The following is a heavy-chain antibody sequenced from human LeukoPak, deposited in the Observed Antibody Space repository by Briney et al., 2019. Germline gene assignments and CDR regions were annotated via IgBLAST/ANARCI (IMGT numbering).Heavy chain of an antibody. J-gene: IGHJ4*02. CDR3: ARGYCTNGVCYPFLDY. CDR2: INPNSGGT. V-gene: IGHV1-2*02. CDR1: GYTFTGYY. D-gene: IGHD2-8*01. Sequence: ASVKVSCKASGYTFTGYYMHWVRQAPGQGLEWMGWINPNSGGTNYAQKLQGRVTMTRDTSISTAYMELSRLRSDDTAVYYCARGYCTNGVCYPFLDYWGQGTLVTVSS.